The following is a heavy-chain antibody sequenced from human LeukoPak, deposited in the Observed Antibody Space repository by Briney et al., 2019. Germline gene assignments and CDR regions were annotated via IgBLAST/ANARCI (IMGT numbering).Heavy chain of an antibody. V-gene: IGHV3-53*01. CDR2: IYSGGST. D-gene: IGHD1-26*01. Sequence: GGSLRLSCAASGFNFGDYPMHWVRQAPGKGLEWVSVIYSGGSTYYADSVKGRFTISRDNSKNTLYLQMNSLRAEDTAVYYCARKKVGAFDYWGQGTLVTVSS. J-gene: IGHJ4*02. CDR1: GFNFGDYP. CDR3: ARKKVGAFDY.